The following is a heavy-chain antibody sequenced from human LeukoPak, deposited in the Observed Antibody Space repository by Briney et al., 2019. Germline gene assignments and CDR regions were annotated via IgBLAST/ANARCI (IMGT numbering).Heavy chain of an antibody. CDR1: VYTFTSYG. V-gene: IGHV1-18*01. D-gene: IGHD6-6*01. CDR2: ISAYNGNT. Sequence: ASVKVSCKASVYTFTSYGISWVRQAPGQGLEGMGWISAYNGNTNYAQKLQGRVTMTTDTSTSTAYMELRSLRSDDTGVYYCARALGYSISSSLRMDVWGQGTTVSVSS. CDR3: ARALGYSISSSLRMDV. J-gene: IGHJ6*02.